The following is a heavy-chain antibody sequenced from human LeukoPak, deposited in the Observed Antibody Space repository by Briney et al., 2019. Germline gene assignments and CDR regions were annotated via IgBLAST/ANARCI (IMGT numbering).Heavy chain of an antibody. CDR1: GFTFSSYE. CDR2: ISSSGSTI. Sequence: GGSLRLSCAASGFTFSSYEMNWVRQAPGKGLEWVSYISSSGSTIYYADSVKGRFTISRDNAKNSLYLQMNSLRAEDTAVYYCARDSAWNHGNGGYYFDYWGQGTLVTVSS. V-gene: IGHV3-48*03. J-gene: IGHJ4*02. CDR3: ARDSAWNHGNGGYYFDY. D-gene: IGHD1-14*01.